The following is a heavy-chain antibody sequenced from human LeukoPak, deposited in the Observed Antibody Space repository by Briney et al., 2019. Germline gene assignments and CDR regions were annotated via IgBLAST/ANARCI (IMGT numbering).Heavy chain of an antibody. CDR2: ISYDGSNK. J-gene: IGHJ6*04. V-gene: IGHV3-30*18. Sequence: PGRSLRLSCAASGFTFSSYGMHWVRQAPGKGLEWVAVISYDGSNKYYADSVKGRFTISRDNSKNTLYLQMNSLRAEDTAVYYCAKDVLGSLWSGEWRYGMDVWGKGTTVTVSS. CDR3: AKDVLGSLWSGEWRYGMDV. CDR1: GFTFSSYG. D-gene: IGHD3-10*01.